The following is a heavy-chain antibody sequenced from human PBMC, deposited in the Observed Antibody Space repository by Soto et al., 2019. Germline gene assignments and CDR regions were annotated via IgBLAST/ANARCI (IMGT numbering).Heavy chain of an antibody. D-gene: IGHD6-13*01. J-gene: IGHJ6*02. CDR1: GYTFTSYG. CDR2: ISAYNGNT. Sequence: ASVKVSCKASGYTFTSYGISWVRQAPGQGLEWMGWISAYNGNTNYAQKLQGRVTMTTDTSTSTAYMELRSLRSDDTAVYYCARPRALYSSSWYYYYYGMDVWGQGTTVTSP. CDR3: ARPRALYSSSWYYYYYGMDV. V-gene: IGHV1-18*01.